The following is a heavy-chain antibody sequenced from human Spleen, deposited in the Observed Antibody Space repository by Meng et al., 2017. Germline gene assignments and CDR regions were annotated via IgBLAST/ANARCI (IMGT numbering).Heavy chain of an antibody. CDR2: IVPDGGIT. V-gene: IGHV3-74*01. CDR3: ARDLAWVLFDY. D-gene: IGHD3-3*01. J-gene: IGHJ4*02. Sequence: GESLKISCAASGFNFGDYIMHWVRQSPGKGLEWISRIVPDGGITTYADSVKGRFTVSRDDAKNTLYLQMSSLLADDAAVYCCARDLAWVLFDYWGQGALVTVSS. CDR1: GFNFGDYI.